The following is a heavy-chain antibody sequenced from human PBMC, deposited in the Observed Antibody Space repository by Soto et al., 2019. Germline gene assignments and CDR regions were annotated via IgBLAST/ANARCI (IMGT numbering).Heavy chain of an antibody. CDR2: IRSKAYGGTT. J-gene: IGHJ6*02. CDR1: GFTFDDYA. Sequence: GGSLRLSCTASGFTFDDYAMSWVRQAPGKGLEWVGFIRSKAYGGTTEYAASVKGRFTISRDDSKSIAYLQMNSLKTEDTAVYYCTSEVPAARYYYYYGMDVWGQGTTVTVSS. CDR3: TSEVPAARYYYYYGMDV. D-gene: IGHD2-2*01. V-gene: IGHV3-49*04.